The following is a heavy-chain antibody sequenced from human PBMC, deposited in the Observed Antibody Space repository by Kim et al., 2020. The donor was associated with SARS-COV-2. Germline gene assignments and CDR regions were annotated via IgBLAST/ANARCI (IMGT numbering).Heavy chain of an antibody. J-gene: IGHJ6*01. V-gene: IGHV4-30-4*01. CDR3: ARVLQAVAGFYYYYYG. D-gene: IGHD6-19*01. CDR1: GGSISSGDYY. Sequence: SETRSLTCTVSGGSISSGDYYWSWLRQTPGKGLEWIGYIYYSGSTYYNPSPKSRVTISVDTSKNQFSLKLSAVTAADTAVYYCARVLQAVAGFYYYYYG. CDR2: IYYSGST.